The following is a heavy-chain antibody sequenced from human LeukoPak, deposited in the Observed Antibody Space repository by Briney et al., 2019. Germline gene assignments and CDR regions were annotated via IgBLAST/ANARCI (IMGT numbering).Heavy chain of an antibody. CDR3: SAVAGTTS. Sequence: GGSLRLSCAASGFTFSGSAMHWVRQASGKGLEWVGRIRSKANSYATAYAASVKGRFTISRDDSKNTAYLQVNSLKTEDTAVYYCSAVAGTTSWGQGTLVTVSS. CDR1: GFTFSGSA. CDR2: IRSKANSYAT. D-gene: IGHD6-19*01. V-gene: IGHV3-73*01. J-gene: IGHJ5*02.